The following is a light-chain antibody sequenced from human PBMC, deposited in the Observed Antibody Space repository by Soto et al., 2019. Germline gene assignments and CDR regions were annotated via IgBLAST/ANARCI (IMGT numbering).Light chain of an antibody. CDR1: QSISSW. J-gene: IGKJ1*01. Sequence: DIQMTQSPSTLSASVGDGVTITCRASQSISSWLAWYQQKPGKAPNLLIYKASSLESGVPSRFSGSGSGTEFTLTISSLQPDDFATYYCQQYNTYSFGQGTKVDIK. CDR2: KAS. CDR3: QQYNTYS. V-gene: IGKV1-5*03.